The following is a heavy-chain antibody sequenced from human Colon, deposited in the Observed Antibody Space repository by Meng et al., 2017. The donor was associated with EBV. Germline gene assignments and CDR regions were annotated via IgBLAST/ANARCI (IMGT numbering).Heavy chain of an antibody. CDR2: INHSGTI. CDR3: AREDRFSASPDGN. Sequence: QVQLQQWGGGLVTASETLSLTCGVYGGSLSGYYWSWIRQTPGKGLEWIGEINHSGTINYNPSLRSRVTISVDRSNNQFSLKLTSVTAADTAVYYCAREDRFSASPDGNWGQGTLVTVSS. J-gene: IGHJ4*02. CDR1: GGSLSGYY. V-gene: IGHV4-34*01. D-gene: IGHD1-26*01.